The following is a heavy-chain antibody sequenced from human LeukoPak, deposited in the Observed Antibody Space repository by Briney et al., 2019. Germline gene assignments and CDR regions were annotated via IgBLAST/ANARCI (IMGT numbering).Heavy chain of an antibody. D-gene: IGHD4-23*01. CDR3: ARQSDGGNWIDY. Sequence: KASETLSLTCTVSGGSISSGGYYWSWIRQHPGKGLEWIGYIYYSGSTYYNPSLKSRVTISVDTSKNQFSLKLSSVTAADTAVHYCARQSDGGNWIDYWGQGTLVTVSS. J-gene: IGHJ4*02. V-gene: IGHV4-31*03. CDR1: GGSISSGGYY. CDR2: IYYSGST.